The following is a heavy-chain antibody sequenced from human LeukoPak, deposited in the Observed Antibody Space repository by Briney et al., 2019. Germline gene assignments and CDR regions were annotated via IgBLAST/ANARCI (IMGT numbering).Heavy chain of an antibody. CDR1: GGSISSYY. CDR2: IYTSGST. J-gene: IGHJ4*02. D-gene: IGHD3-10*01. V-gene: IGHV4-4*09. Sequence: SETLSLTCTVSGGSISSYYWSWIRQPPGKGLEWIGYIYTSGSTNYNPSPKSRVTISVDTSKNQFSLKLSSVTAADTAVYYCATSRPFGEWPRFDYWGRGTLVTVSS. CDR3: ATSRPFGEWPRFDY.